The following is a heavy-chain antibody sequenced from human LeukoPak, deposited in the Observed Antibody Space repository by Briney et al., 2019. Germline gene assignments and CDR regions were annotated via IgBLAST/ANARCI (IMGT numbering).Heavy chain of an antibody. D-gene: IGHD3-10*01. V-gene: IGHV3-30*02. CDR2: IRYDGSNK. Sequence: GGSLRLSCAASGFTFSSYEMNWVRQAPGKGLEWVAFIRYDGSNKYYADSVKGRFTISRDNSKNTLYLQMNSLRAEDTAVYCCAKVMVRGVIFDFDYWGQGTLVTVSS. J-gene: IGHJ4*02. CDR3: AKVMVRGVIFDFDY. CDR1: GFTFSSYE.